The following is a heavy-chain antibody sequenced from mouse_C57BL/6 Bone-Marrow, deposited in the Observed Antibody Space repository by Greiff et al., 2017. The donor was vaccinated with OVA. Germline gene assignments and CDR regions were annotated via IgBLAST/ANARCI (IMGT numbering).Heavy chain of an antibody. Sequence: QVHVKQPGAELVKPGASVKLSCKASGYTFTSYWMHWVKQRPGQGLEWIGMIHPNSGSTNYNEKFKSKATLTVDKSSSTAYMQLSSLTSEDSAVYYCARGLWAWFAYWGQGTLVTVSA. CDR3: ARGLWAWFAY. CDR2: IHPNSGST. V-gene: IGHV1-64*01. CDR1: GYTFTSYW. J-gene: IGHJ3*01. D-gene: IGHD1-1*01.